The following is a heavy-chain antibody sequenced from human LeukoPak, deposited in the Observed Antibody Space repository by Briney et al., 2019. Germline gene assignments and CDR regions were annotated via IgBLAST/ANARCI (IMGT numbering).Heavy chain of an antibody. CDR2: ISSSSSYI. J-gene: IGHJ4*02. D-gene: IGHD3-22*01. CDR1: GFTFSSYS. CDR3: ARDPGDYYDSSGYYVYFDY. V-gene: IGHV3-21*01. Sequence: GGSLRLSCAASGFTFSSYSMNWVRQAPGKGLEWVSSISSSSSYIYYADSVKGRFTISRDNAKNSLYLQMHSLRAEDTAVYYCARDPGDYYDSSGYYVYFDYWGQGTLVTVSS.